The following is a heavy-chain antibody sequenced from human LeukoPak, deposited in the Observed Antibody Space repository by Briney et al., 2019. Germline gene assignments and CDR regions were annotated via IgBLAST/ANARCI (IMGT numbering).Heavy chain of an antibody. Sequence: SETLSPTCTVSAGSISSGDYYWSWIRQPPGKGLEWIGYIYNTGSTYYNPSLKSRVTISVDTSKNQFSLNLRSVTAADTAVYYCARAGYSSRWGTLDSWGQGTLVTVSS. V-gene: IGHV4-30-4*08. D-gene: IGHD6-13*01. CDR3: ARAGYSSRWGTLDS. J-gene: IGHJ4*02. CDR1: AGSISSGDYY. CDR2: IYNTGST.